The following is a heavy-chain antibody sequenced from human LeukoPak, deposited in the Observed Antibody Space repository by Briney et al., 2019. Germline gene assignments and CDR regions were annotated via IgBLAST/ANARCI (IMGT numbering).Heavy chain of an antibody. CDR2: IKQDGSET. Sequence: GGSLRLSCAASGFIFRTYWMRWVRQAPGKGVEWVANIKQDGSETYYLDPVKGRFTISRDNAENSLYLQMNSLRVEDTAVYYCVREGTTVALFDYWGQGSLVTVSS. J-gene: IGHJ4*02. CDR3: VREGTTVALFDY. D-gene: IGHD6-19*01. CDR1: GFIFRTYW. V-gene: IGHV3-7*01.